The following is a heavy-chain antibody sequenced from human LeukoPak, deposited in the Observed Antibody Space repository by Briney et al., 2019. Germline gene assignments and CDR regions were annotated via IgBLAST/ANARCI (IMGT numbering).Heavy chain of an antibody. CDR2: IIGSGGST. Sequence: GGSLRPSCAASGFTFSSYAMSWVRQAPGKGLEWVSAIIGSGGSTYYADSVKGRFTISRDNSKNTLYLQMNSLRAEDTAVYYCAKDRDCSSTSCRTDYWGQGTLVTVSS. CDR1: GFTFSSYA. J-gene: IGHJ4*02. V-gene: IGHV3-23*01. CDR3: AKDRDCSSTSCRTDY. D-gene: IGHD2-2*01.